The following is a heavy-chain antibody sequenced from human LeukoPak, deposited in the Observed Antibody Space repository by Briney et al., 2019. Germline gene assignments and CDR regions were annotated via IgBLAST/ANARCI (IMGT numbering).Heavy chain of an antibody. CDR3: ARGALLRYSYGYSGIGSLDY. V-gene: IGHV4-39*07. CDR1: GGSISSSSYY. CDR2: IYYSGST. Sequence: SETLSLTCTVSGGSISSSSYYWGWIRQPPGKGLEWIGSIYYSGSTYYNPSLKSRVTISVDTSKNQFSLKLSSVTAADTAVYYCARGALLRYSYGYSGIGSLDYWGQGTLVTVSS. D-gene: IGHD5-18*01. J-gene: IGHJ4*02.